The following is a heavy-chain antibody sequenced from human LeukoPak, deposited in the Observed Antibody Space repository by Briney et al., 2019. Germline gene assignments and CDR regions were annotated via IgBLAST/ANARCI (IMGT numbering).Heavy chain of an antibody. CDR2: IYSGGST. D-gene: IGHD3-22*01. Sequence: PGGSLRLSCAASGFTVSSNYMSWVRQAPGKGLEWVSVIYSGGSTYYADSVKGRFTISRDNSKNTLYLQMNSLRAEDTAVYYCARYYDSSGYYQPRAFDIWGQGTMVTVSS. J-gene: IGHJ3*02. V-gene: IGHV3-53*01. CDR1: GFTVSSNY. CDR3: ARYYDSSGYYQPRAFDI.